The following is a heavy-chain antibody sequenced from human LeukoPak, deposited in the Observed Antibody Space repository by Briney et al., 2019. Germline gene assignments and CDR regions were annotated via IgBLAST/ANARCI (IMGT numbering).Heavy chain of an antibody. CDR3: ARPGSSWSFDL. D-gene: IGHD3-10*01. Sequence: SETLSLTCTVSGDSINSYSWSWIRQPPGKGREWIGYIYYSGSTNYNPPLKSRVTISVDTSKNQFFLNLTSVTAADTAVYYCARPGSSWSFDLWGRGTLVTVSP. CDR1: GDSINSYS. V-gene: IGHV4-59*01. CDR2: IYYSGST. J-gene: IGHJ2*01.